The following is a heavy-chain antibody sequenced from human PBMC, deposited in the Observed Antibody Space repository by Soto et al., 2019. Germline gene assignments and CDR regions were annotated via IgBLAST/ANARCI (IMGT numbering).Heavy chain of an antibody. V-gene: IGHV4-59*01. CDR3: ARLRGYSYGSPAYYNYVMDV. D-gene: IGHD5-18*01. CDR1: GGSISSYY. CDR2: IYYSGST. J-gene: IGHJ6*02. Sequence: PSETLSLTCTVSGGSISSYYWSWIRQPPGKGLEWIGYIYYSGSTNYNPSLKSRVTISVETSKNQFSLKLSSVTAADTAVYYCARLRGYSYGSPAYYNYVMDVWGQGTTVTVSS.